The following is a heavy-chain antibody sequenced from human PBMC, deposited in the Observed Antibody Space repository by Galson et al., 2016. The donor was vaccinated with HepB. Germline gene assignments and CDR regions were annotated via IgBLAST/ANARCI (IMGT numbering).Heavy chain of an antibody. CDR2: INSGSRT. D-gene: IGHD5-18*01. V-gene: IGHV3-23*01. J-gene: IGHJ6*02. CDR3: AKDRLDTSVDGLDV. CDR1: RVTFSRYA. Sequence: SLRLSCAASRVTFSRYAMSWVRQAPGKGLEWVSSINSGSRTYYAASVKGRFSSSRDISKNTVYLQMNSLRAEDAAVYYCAKDRLDTSVDGLDVWGQGTTVTVSS.